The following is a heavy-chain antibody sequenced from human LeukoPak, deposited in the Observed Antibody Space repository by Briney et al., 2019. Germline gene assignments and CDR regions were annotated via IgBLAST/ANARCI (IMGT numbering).Heavy chain of an antibody. CDR2: INPNSGGT. J-gene: IGHJ4*02. V-gene: IGHV1-2*02. D-gene: IGHD5-18*01. CDR1: GYTFTGYY. CDR3: ARDQDTAPFDY. Sequence: AASVQVSCKASGYTFTGYYMHWVRQAPGQGLEWMGWINPNSGGTNYAQKFQGRVTMTRDTSISTAYMELSRLRSDDTAVYYCARDQDTAPFDYWGQGTLVTVSS.